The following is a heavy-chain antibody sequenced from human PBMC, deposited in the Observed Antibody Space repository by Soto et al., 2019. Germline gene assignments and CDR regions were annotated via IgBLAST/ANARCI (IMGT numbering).Heavy chain of an antibody. Sequence: EVQLVESGGGLVQPGGSLRLSCAASGFTFSSYSMNWVRQAPGKGLEWISYISSSSNTIYYADSVKGRFTISRDNAKNSLYLQRNTLRAEDTAVYYCARRGTYYLDYWGQGTLVTVSS. V-gene: IGHV3-48*01. CDR1: GFTFSSYS. CDR3: ARRGTYYLDY. CDR2: ISSSSNTI. D-gene: IGHD1-1*01. J-gene: IGHJ4*02.